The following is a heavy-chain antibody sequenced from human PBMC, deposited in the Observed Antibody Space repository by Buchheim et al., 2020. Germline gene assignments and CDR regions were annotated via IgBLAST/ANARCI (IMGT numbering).Heavy chain of an antibody. V-gene: IGHV4-34*01. CDR2: INHSGST. CDR1: GGSFSGYY. J-gene: IGHJ4*02. D-gene: IGHD6-6*01. Sequence: QVQLQQWGAGLLKPSETLSLTCAVYGGSFSGYYWSWIRQPPGKGLEWIGEINHSGSTNYNPSLKSRVTISVDTSKNQSSLKLSSVTAADTAVYYCARGKKGPARLDYWGQGTL. CDR3: ARGKKGPARLDY.